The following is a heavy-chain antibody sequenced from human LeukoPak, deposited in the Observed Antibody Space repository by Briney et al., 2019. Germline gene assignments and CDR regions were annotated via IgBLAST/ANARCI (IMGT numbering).Heavy chain of an antibody. CDR3: ARFGRSWSGRYYYYGMDV. D-gene: IGHD6-13*01. Sequence: PGGSLRLSCAASGFTFSSYAMHWVRQAPGKGLEYVSAISSNGGSTYYANSVKGRFTISRDNSKNTLYLQMGSLRAEDMAVYYCARFGRSWSGRYYYYGMDVWGQGTTVTVSS. V-gene: IGHV3-64*01. CDR2: ISSNGGST. J-gene: IGHJ6*02. CDR1: GFTFSSYA.